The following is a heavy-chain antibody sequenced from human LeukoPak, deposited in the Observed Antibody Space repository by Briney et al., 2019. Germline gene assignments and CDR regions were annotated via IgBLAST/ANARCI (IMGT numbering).Heavy chain of an antibody. J-gene: IGHJ4*02. CDR3: ANLVIHTSSGWHLDS. V-gene: IGHV4-59*01. CDR1: RGSITTYY. CDR2: VYYSGTT. D-gene: IGHD6-19*01. Sequence: SETLSLPCTVCRGSITTYYWSWIRQPPGKGLEWLGYVYYSGTTDYNPSLKSRISMSVDTSRNQFSLNLNSVTAADTAFYYCANLVIHTSSGWHLDSWGQGTLVTVSS.